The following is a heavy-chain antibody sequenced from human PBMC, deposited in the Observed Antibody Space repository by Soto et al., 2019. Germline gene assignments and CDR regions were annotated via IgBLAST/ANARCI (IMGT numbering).Heavy chain of an antibody. J-gene: IGHJ3*02. CDR1: GGSISSYY. D-gene: IGHD3-9*01. V-gene: IGHV4-59*08. Sequence: QVQLQESGPGLVKPSETLSLTCTVSGGSISSYYWSWIRQPPGKGLEWIGYIYYSGSTNYNPSLKRRVTIAVDTSKNQCSLKLSAVTAADTAVYYCARHTRDILTGDYLLRHAFDIWGQGTMGTVSS. CDR3: ARHTRDILTGDYLLRHAFDI. CDR2: IYYSGST.